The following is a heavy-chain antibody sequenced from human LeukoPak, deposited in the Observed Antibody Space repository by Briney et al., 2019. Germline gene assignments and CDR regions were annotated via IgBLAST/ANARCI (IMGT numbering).Heavy chain of an antibody. CDR2: ISAYNGNT. J-gene: IGHJ4*02. CDR3: VLHDILTGYYAYFDY. CDR1: GYTFTSYG. V-gene: IGHV1-18*01. D-gene: IGHD3-9*01. Sequence: ASVKVSCKASGYTFTSYGISWVRQAPGQGLEWMGWISAYNGNTNYAQKLQGRVTMTTDTSTSTAYMELRSLRSDDTAVYYCVLHDILTGYYAYFDYWGQRTLVTVSS.